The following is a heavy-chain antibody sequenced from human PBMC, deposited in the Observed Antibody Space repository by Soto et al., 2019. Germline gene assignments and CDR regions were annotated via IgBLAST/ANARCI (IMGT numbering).Heavy chain of an antibody. CDR1: VFTVSTYV. V-gene: IGHV3-23*01. CDR2: FSRSGGTT. Sequence: GALRLSCVASVFTVSTYVMSWVRQAPGKGLEWVSTFSRSGGTTYYADSVKGRFTISRDISKNTVYLQMNNLRAEDTAIYYCTKGLLGVLAAQHWGQGTLVTVSS. CDR3: TKGLLGVLAAQH. D-gene: IGHD2-2*01. J-gene: IGHJ4*02.